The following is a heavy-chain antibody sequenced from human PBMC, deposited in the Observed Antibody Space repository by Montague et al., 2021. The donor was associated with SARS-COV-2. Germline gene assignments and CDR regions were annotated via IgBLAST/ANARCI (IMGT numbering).Heavy chain of an antibody. V-gene: IGHV4-59*12. Sequence: SETLSLTCSVSGYSITRVFWGWLRQPPGKGLEWIGHLHHSGSTNFNASLKSRLTMSPDTSKNQFSLKLSSVTAADTAVYYCARVGRQQLVRLSGMDVWGQGTTVTVSS. D-gene: IGHD6-13*01. CDR1: GYSITRVF. CDR2: LHHSGST. J-gene: IGHJ6*02. CDR3: ARVGRQQLVRLSGMDV.